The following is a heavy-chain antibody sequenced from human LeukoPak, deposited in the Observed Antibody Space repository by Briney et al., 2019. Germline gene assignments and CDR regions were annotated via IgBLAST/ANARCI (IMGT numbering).Heavy chain of an antibody. V-gene: IGHV1-18*01. CDR2: IGAYNGNT. Sequence: ASVKVSCKASGYTFTSYGISWVRQAPGQGLEWMGWIGAYNGNTNYAQKLQGRVTMTTDTSTSTAYMELRSLRSDDTAVYYCASSGIYDSSGYMDYWGQGTLVTVSS. CDR1: GYTFTSYG. J-gene: IGHJ4*02. CDR3: ASSGIYDSSGYMDY. D-gene: IGHD3-22*01.